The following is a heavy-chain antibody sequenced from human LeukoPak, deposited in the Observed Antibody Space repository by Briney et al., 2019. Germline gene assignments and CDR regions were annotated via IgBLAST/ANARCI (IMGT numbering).Heavy chain of an antibody. Sequence: GGSLRLPCAASGFTFSSYSMNWVRQAPGKGLEWVSYISSSSSTIYYADSVKGRFTISRDNAKNSLYLQMNSLRDEDTAVYYCARVTAPDYYDSSGYYPLVDYWGQETLVTVSS. D-gene: IGHD3-22*01. V-gene: IGHV3-48*02. CDR2: ISSSSSTI. CDR3: ARVTAPDYYDSSGYYPLVDY. J-gene: IGHJ4*02. CDR1: GFTFSSYS.